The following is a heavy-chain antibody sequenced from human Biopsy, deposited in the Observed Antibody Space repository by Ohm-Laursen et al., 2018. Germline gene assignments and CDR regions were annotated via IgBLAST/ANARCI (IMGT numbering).Heavy chain of an antibody. CDR1: GISFSRSA. V-gene: IGHV3-73*01. J-gene: IGHJ4*02. Sequence: GSLRLSCAASGISFSRSAMNWVRQASGKGLEWVGRIRSKAKSYATAYAASATGRFTISRDDSKNTTYLQMNSLKTEDTAVYYCTLEGAGFDNWGQGTLVTVSS. CDR3: TLEGAGFDN. D-gene: IGHD3-10*01. CDR2: IRSKAKSYAT.